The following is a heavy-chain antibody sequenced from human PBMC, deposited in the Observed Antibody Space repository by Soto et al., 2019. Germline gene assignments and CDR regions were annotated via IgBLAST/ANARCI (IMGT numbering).Heavy chain of an antibody. D-gene: IGHD6-19*01. J-gene: IGHJ5*02. CDR3: ARGASSGRRGYWFDP. CDR2: MNPNSGNT. V-gene: IGHV1-8*01. CDR1: GYTFTRYD. Sequence: ASVKVSCKASGYTFTRYDVNWVRQATGQGLEWMGWMNPNSGNTGYAQKFQGRVTMTRNTSISTAYMELSSLRSEDTAVYYCARGASSGRRGYWFDPWGQGTLVTVSS.